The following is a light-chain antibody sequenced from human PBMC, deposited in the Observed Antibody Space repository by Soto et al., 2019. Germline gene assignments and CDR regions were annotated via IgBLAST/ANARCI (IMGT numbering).Light chain of an antibody. V-gene: IGLV2-11*01. CDR1: SSDIGNYNY. J-gene: IGLJ2*01. CDR3: SSYAGSDTFLL. CDR2: EVS. Sequence: QSVLTQPRSVSGSPGQSVTISCTGTSSDIGNYNYVSWYQQHPGKAPKLMVYEVSLRPSGVPDRFSGSKSGSTASLTISVLQAEDVADYYCSSYAGSDTFLLFGGGTKLTVL.